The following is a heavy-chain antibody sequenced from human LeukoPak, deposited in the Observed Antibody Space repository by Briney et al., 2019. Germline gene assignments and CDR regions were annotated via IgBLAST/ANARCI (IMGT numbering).Heavy chain of an antibody. CDR3: ARDHYDILTGPSHYNYYYGMDV. CDR1: GGTFSSYA. V-gene: IGHV1-69*04. D-gene: IGHD3-9*01. CDR2: IIPVLGIA. J-gene: IGHJ6*02. Sequence: SVKVSCKASGGTFSSYAISWVRQAPGQGLEWMGRIIPVLGIANYAQKFQGRVTITADKSTSTAYMELSSLRSEDTAVYYCARDHYDILTGPSHYNYYYGMDVWGQGTTVTVSS.